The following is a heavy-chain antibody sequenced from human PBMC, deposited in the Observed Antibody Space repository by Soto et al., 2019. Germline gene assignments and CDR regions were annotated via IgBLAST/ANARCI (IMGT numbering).Heavy chain of an antibody. V-gene: IGHV3-48*02. J-gene: IGHJ6*02. CDR2: ISSSSSTI. Sequence: TGGSLRLSCAASGFTFSSYSMNWVRQAPGKGLEWVSYISSSSSTIYYADSVKGRFTISRDNAKNSLYLQMNSLRDEDTAVYYCARDQRPPEHQRVVVVITTYYYYGMDVWGQGTTVTVSS. CDR1: GFTFSSYS. D-gene: IGHD3-22*01. CDR3: ARDQRPPEHQRVVVVITTYYYYGMDV.